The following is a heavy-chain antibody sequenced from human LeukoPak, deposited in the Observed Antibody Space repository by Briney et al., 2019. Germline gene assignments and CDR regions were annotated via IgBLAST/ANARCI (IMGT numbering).Heavy chain of an antibody. CDR3: ARDIATAGHLAFDY. CDR1: GFTFSGYS. D-gene: IGHD6-13*01. V-gene: IGHV3-21*01. CDR2: ISTSSYYI. J-gene: IGHJ4*02. Sequence: GGSLRLSCAASGFTFSGYSINWVLLAPAQGLELVSSISTSSYYIYYADSLKGRFTISRDIAKNKMFLQMNSLRVEDTAVYYCARDIATAGHLAFDYWGQGTLVTVSS.